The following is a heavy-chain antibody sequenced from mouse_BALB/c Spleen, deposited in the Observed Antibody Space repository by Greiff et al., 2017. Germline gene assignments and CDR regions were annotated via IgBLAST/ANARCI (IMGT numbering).Heavy chain of an antibody. CDR1: GFTFSSYT. J-gene: IGHJ3*01. Sequence: EVMLVESGGGLVKPGGSLKLSCAASGFTFSSYTMSWVRQTPEKRLEWVATISSGGSYTYYPDSVKGRFTISRDNAKNTLYLQMSSLKSEDTAMYYCTRDGRGFAYWGQGTLVTVSA. V-gene: IGHV5-6-4*01. CDR3: TRDGRGFAY. CDR2: ISSGGSYT.